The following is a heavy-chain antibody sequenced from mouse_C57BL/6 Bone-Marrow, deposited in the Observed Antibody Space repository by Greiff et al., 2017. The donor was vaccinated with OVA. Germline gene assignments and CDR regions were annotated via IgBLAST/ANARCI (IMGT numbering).Heavy chain of an antibody. V-gene: IGHV14-4*01. Sequence: EVQLQQSGAELVRPGASVKLSCTASGFNIKDDYMHWVKQRPEQGLEWIGWIDPENGDTEYASKFQGKATITADTSSNTAYLQLSSLTSEDTAFYYCTTSPMDYWGQGTSVTVSS. J-gene: IGHJ4*01. CDR2: IDPENGDT. CDR3: TTSPMDY. CDR1: GFNIKDDY.